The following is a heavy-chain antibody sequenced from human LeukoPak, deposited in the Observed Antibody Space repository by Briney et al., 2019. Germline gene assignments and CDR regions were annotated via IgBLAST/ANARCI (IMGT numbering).Heavy chain of an antibody. V-gene: IGHV3-48*03. D-gene: IGHD3-10*02. CDR1: GFTFSNYA. CDR3: AELGITMIGGV. J-gene: IGHJ6*04. Sequence: GGSLRLSCAASGFTFSNYALSWVRQAPGKGLEWVSYISSSGSAIYYADSVKGRFTISRDNAKNSLYLQMNSLRAEDTAVYYCAELGITMIGGVWGKGTTVTVSS. CDR2: ISSSGSAI.